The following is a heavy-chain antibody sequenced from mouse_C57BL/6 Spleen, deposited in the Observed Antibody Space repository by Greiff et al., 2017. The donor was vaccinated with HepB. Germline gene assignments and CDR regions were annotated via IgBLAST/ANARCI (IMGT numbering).Heavy chain of an antibody. CDR1: GFTFSSYA. J-gene: IGHJ3*01. V-gene: IGHV5-4*01. CDR2: ISDGGSYT. CDR3: ARDGTTVVATRAWFAY. D-gene: IGHD1-1*01. Sequence: EVKLMESGGGLVKPGGSLKLSCAASGFTFSSYAMSWVRQTPEKRLEWVATISDGGSYTYYPDNVKGRFTISRDNAKNNLYLQMSHLKSEDTAMYYCARDGTTVVATRAWFAYWGQGTLVTVSA.